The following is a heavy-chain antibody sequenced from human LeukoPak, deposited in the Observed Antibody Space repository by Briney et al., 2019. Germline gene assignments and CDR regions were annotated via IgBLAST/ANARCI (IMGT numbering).Heavy chain of an antibody. CDR3: STSDTSMVNYFDY. J-gene: IGHJ4*02. CDR2: IKSKSDGGTT. Sequence: GGSLRLSCAAPGFTFSNAWMNWVRQAPGRGLEWVGRIKSKSDGGTTDYAAPVKGRFIISRDDSKNTLYLQMNSLETEDTAVYYCSTSDTSMVNYFDYWGQGTLVTVSS. D-gene: IGHD5-18*01. V-gene: IGHV3-15*01. CDR1: GFTFSNAW.